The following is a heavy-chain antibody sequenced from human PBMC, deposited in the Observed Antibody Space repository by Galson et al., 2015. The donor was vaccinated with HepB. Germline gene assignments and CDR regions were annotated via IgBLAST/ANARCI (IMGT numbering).Heavy chain of an antibody. CDR2: LSGSGGST. CDR3: AKGLSGRSGNYGGRVDY. D-gene: IGHD1-26*01. CDR1: GFTFSNYA. Sequence: SLRLSCAASGFTFSNYAMSWVRQAPGKGLEWVSALSGSGGSTYYADSVKGRFTISRDNSNNTLYLQMNSLRAEDTAVYYCAKGLSGRSGNYGGRVDYWGQGTLVTVSS. J-gene: IGHJ4*02. V-gene: IGHV3-23*01.